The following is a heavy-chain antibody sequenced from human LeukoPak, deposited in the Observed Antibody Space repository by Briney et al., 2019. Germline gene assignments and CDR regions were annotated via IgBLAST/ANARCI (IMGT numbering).Heavy chain of an antibody. Sequence: SETLSLTCTVSGGSISSYFWNWIRQPAGRGLEWIGRIYTSGSTNYNPSLKSRVTMSVDTSKNQFSLKLSSVTAADTAVYYCARDFWSGYYAWFDPWGQGTLVTVSS. V-gene: IGHV4-4*07. D-gene: IGHD3-3*01. CDR2: IYTSGST. J-gene: IGHJ5*02. CDR1: GGSISSYF. CDR3: ARDFWSGYYAWFDP.